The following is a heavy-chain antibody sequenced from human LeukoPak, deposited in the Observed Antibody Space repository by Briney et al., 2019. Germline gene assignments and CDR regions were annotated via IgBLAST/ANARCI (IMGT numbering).Heavy chain of an antibody. J-gene: IGHJ4*02. CDR2: IDWNGGGA. CDR1: GFTFDDYA. Sequence: GGSLRLSCAASGFTFDDYAMSWVRQAPGKGLEWVSAIDWNGGGAGYADSVKGRFTISRDNAKNSLHLQMNSMRAEDPALYYCARRYDILTGYYVYYFDYWGQGTLVTVSS. CDR3: ARRYDILTGYYVYYFDY. V-gene: IGHV3-20*04. D-gene: IGHD3-9*01.